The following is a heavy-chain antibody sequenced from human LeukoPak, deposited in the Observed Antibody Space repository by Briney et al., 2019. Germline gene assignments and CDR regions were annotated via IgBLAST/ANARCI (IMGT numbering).Heavy chain of an antibody. Sequence: GRSLRPSCSASGLTFNKYALDWVRQAPGKGLEYVSGINSEGGSTYYADSVKGKFTISRDNAKTTLYLQMSSLRPADTAVYYCVKTMVTFGGLIRTDAFDIWGPGKMVTASS. D-gene: IGHD3-16*01. V-gene: IGHV3-64D*06. J-gene: IGHJ3*02. CDR1: GLTFNKYA. CDR3: VKTMVTFGGLIRTDAFDI. CDR2: INSEGGST.